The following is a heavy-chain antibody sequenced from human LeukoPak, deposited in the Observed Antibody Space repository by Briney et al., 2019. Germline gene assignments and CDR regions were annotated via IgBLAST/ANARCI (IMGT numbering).Heavy chain of an antibody. CDR2: INHSGNP. Sequence: GSLRLSCAASGFTFSSYWMSWVRQPPGKGLEWIGEINHSGNPNYNPSLKSRVTISVDTSKNQFSLKLSSVTAADTAVYYCASFYYGSGSTGGTFDYWGQGTLVTVSS. CDR1: GFTFSSYW. J-gene: IGHJ4*02. CDR3: ASFYYGSGSTGGTFDY. V-gene: IGHV4-34*01. D-gene: IGHD3-10*01.